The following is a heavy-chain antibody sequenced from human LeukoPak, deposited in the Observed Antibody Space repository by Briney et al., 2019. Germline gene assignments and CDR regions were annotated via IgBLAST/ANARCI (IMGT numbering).Heavy chain of an antibody. CDR1: GFNFRYYA. D-gene: IGHD1-26*01. V-gene: IGHV3-23*01. CDR2: ISEGADIT. Sequence: GGSLRLSCAASGFNFRYYAMTWVRQAPGKGLECVSGISEGADITYYGGSVKGRFTISRDNSKNSLYLQMNSLRAEDTAVYYCARVGQGWELLDPFFDYWGQGTLVTVSS. J-gene: IGHJ4*02. CDR3: ARVGQGWELLDPFFDY.